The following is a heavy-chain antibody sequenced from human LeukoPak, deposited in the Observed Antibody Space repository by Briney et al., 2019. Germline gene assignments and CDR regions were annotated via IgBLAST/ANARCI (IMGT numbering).Heavy chain of an antibody. CDR1: GFTFSDYY. CDR2: TSSSGSTI. Sequence: GGSLRLSCVASGFTFSDYYMSWIRQAPGKGLEWVSYTSSSGSTIYYADSVKGRFTISRDNAKNSLYLHINSLRAEDTAVYYCARALTGTGFDYWGQGTLVTVSS. CDR3: ARALTGTGFDY. V-gene: IGHV3-11*01. D-gene: IGHD3-9*01. J-gene: IGHJ4*02.